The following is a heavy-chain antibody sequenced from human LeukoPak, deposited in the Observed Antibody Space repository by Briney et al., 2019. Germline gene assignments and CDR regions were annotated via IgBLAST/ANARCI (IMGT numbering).Heavy chain of an antibody. CDR3: AKDLVVGALDY. J-gene: IGHJ4*02. V-gene: IGHV3-23*01. D-gene: IGHD1-26*01. Sequence: GGSLRLSCAASGFTFSSYAMTWIRQAPGKGLEWVSSISGSGGSTYYADSVKGRFTISRDNSRNMLFLQMNSLRADDAAVYYCAKDLVVGALDYWGQGTLVTVSS. CDR1: GFTFSSYA. CDR2: ISGSGGST.